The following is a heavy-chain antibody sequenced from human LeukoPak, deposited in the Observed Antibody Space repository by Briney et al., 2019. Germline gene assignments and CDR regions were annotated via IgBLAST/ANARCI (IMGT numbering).Heavy chain of an antibody. D-gene: IGHD2-2*01. CDR2: IKSKTDSGTT. J-gene: IGHJ4*02. CDR1: GFTFSDYS. Sequence: GGSLRLSCAASGFTFSDYSMNWVRQAPGKGLEWAGRIKSKTDSGTTDYAAPVKGRFTISRDDSKNTLYLQMNSLKTEDTAVYYYTTAPAQSDYWGQGTLVTVSS. CDR3: TTAPAQSDY. V-gene: IGHV3-15*01.